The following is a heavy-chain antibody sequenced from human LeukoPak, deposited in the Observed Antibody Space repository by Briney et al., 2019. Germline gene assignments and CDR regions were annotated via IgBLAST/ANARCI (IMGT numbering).Heavy chain of an antibody. V-gene: IGHV4-59*08. CDR2: IYYSGST. CDR1: VGSISSYY. J-gene: IGHJ4*02. D-gene: IGHD1-26*01. CDR3: ARHLPKWGWDY. Sequence: SETLSLACTVSVGSISSYYWSWIRQPPGKGLEWIGYIYYSGSTKYNPSLKSRVTISVDTSKNQFSLKLSSVTAADTAVYYCARHLPKWGWDYWGQGTLVTVSS.